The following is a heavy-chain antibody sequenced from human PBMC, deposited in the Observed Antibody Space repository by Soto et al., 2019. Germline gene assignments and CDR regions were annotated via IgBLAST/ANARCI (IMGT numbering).Heavy chain of an antibody. D-gene: IGHD2-2*02. CDR2: ISSRSDI. CDR1: GFTFSTYS. Sequence: GGSLRLSCVGSGFTFSTYSINWVRQAPGKGLEWVSSISSRSDIYYADSVKGRFTISRDNAKNSASLQMNSLRAEDTAVYYCAREYTAWPLAYGLDVWGQGTTVTVSS. CDR3: AREYTAWPLAYGLDV. J-gene: IGHJ6*02. V-gene: IGHV3-21*01.